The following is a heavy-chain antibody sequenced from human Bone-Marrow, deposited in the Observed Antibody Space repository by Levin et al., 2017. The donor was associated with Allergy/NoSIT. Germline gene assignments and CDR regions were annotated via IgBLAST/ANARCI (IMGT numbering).Heavy chain of an antibody. D-gene: IGHD3-9*01. CDR1: GFTFSSYA. Sequence: GGSLRLSCAASGFTFSSYAMHWVRQAPGKGLEWVAVISFDGTDKNFADSVKGRFTISRDNSKNTLYLQMNSLRAEDTAVYYCARTYDMLTGYYYDWGQGTLVTVSS. J-gene: IGHJ4*02. CDR2: ISFDGTDK. CDR3: ARTYDMLTGYYYD. V-gene: IGHV3-30-3*01.